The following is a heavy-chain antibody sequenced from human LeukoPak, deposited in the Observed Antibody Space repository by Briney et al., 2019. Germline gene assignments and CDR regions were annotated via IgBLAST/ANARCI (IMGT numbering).Heavy chain of an antibody. J-gene: IGHJ3*02. V-gene: IGHV3-21*01. CDR3: ASPDPLDAFDI. CDR2: ISSSSSYI. D-gene: IGHD1-14*01. CDR1: GFTFSSYS. Sequence: GGSRRLSCAASGFTFSSYSMNWVRQAPGKGLEWVSSISSSSSYIYYADSVKGRFTISRDNAKNSLYLQMNSLRAEDTAVYYCASPDPLDAFDIWGQGTMVTVSS.